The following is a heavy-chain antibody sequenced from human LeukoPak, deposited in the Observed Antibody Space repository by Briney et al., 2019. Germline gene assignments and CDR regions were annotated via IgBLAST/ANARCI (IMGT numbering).Heavy chain of an antibody. V-gene: IGHV4-34*01. D-gene: IGHD3-22*01. CDR1: GGSFSGYY. CDR3: ARVYDSFDAFDI. J-gene: IGHJ3*02. CDR2: ISHSGST. Sequence: TETLSLTCAVYGGSFSGYYWSWIRQPPGKGLEWIGEISHSGSTNYNPSLKSRVTISVDTSKNQFSLKLSSVTAADTAVYYCARVYDSFDAFDIWGQGTMVTVSS.